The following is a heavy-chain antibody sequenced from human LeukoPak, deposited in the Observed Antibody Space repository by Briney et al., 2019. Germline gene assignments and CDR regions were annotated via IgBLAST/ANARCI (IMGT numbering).Heavy chain of an antibody. CDR3: ARPRDDSSGLDRRGYDAFDI. Sequence: GESLKISCKGSGYSFTSYWIGWVRQMPGKGLGWMGIIYPGDSDTRYSPSFQGQVTISADKSISTAYLQWSSLKASDTAMYYCARPRDDSSGLDRRGYDAFDIWGQGTMVTVSS. CDR2: IYPGDSDT. J-gene: IGHJ3*02. V-gene: IGHV5-51*01. CDR1: GYSFTSYW. D-gene: IGHD3-22*01.